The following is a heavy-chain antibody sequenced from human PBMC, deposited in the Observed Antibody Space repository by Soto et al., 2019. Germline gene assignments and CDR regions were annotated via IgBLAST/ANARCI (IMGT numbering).Heavy chain of an antibody. J-gene: IGHJ3*02. CDR3: ARDQALRFLEWLPPAEAFDI. CDR1: GFTFSSYW. D-gene: IGHD3-3*01. CDR2: INSDGSST. Sequence: GGSLRLSCAASGFTFSSYWMHWVRQAPGKGLVWVSRINSDGSSTSYADSVKGRFTISRDNAKNTLYLQMNSLRAEDTAVYYCARDQALRFLEWLPPAEAFDIWGQGTMVTVSS. V-gene: IGHV3-74*01.